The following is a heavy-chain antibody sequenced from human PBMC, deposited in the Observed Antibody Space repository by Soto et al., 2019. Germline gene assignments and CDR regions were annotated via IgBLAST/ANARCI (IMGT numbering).Heavy chain of an antibody. D-gene: IGHD2-15*01. CDR3: ASARYCSGGSCFSDY. J-gene: IGHJ4*02. CDR1: GGSISSGSYS. V-gene: IGHV4-30-2*01. CDR2: IYHTGNT. Sequence: QLQLQESGSGLVKPSQTLSLTCAVSGGSISSGSYSWTWIRQPPGKGLEWIAYIYHTGNTYYNPSLESRVSLPVDTSKNQFSLTLSSVTAADTAVYYCASARYCSGGSCFSDYWGQGTLVTVSS.